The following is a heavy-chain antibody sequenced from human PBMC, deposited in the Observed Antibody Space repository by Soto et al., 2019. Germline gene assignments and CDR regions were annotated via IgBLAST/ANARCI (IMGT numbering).Heavy chain of an antibody. CDR1: GESISSSNW. CDR3: ARENDFWSGPNGLDV. V-gene: IGHV4-4*02. J-gene: IGHJ6*02. D-gene: IGHD3-3*01. CDR2: IYHSGNT. Sequence: SETLSLTCAVSGESISSSNWWSWVRQPPGKGLEWIGEIYHSGNTEYNPSLKSRVTISVDKSKNQFSLKLNSVTAADTAVYYCARENDFWSGPNGLDVWGQGTTVTVSS.